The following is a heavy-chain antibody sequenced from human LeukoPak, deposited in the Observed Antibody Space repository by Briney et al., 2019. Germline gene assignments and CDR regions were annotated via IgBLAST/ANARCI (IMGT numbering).Heavy chain of an antibody. Sequence: SETLSLTCTVSGGSISSSSYYWGWIRQPPGKGLEWIGSIYYSGSTYYNPSLKSRVTISVDTSKNQFSLKLSSVTAADTAVYYCARGYYGSGSSDYYYYYMDVWGKGTTVTISS. D-gene: IGHD3-10*01. V-gene: IGHV4-39*07. J-gene: IGHJ6*03. CDR2: IYYSGST. CDR1: GGSISSSSYY. CDR3: ARGYYGSGSSDYYYYYMDV.